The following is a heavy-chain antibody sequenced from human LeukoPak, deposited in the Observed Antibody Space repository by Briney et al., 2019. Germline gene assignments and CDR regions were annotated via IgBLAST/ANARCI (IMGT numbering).Heavy chain of an antibody. V-gene: IGHV3-23*01. Sequence: PGGSLRLSCAASGFTFSSYAMSWVRQAPGKGLEWVSAISGSGGSTYYADSVKGRFTISRDNSKNTLYLQMNSLRAEDTAVYYCAKDQVYCSSTSCYNGEAAFDYWGQGTLVTVSS. J-gene: IGHJ4*02. D-gene: IGHD2-2*02. CDR2: ISGSGGST. CDR3: AKDQVYCSSTSCYNGEAAFDY. CDR1: GFTFSSYA.